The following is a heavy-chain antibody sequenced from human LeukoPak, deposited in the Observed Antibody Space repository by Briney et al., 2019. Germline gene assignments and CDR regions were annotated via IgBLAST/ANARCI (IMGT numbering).Heavy chain of an antibody. J-gene: IGHJ4*02. CDR3: ASSPKYDFWSGYGVY. D-gene: IGHD3-3*01. CDR1: GYTFTRYY. CDR2: INPNSGGT. Sequence: ASVKVSCKASGYTFTRYYMHWVRQAPGQGLEGMGWINPNSGGTNYAQKFQGRVTMTRDTSISTAYMELSRLRSDDTAVYYCASSPKYDFWSGYGVYWGQGTLVTVSS. V-gene: IGHV1-2*02.